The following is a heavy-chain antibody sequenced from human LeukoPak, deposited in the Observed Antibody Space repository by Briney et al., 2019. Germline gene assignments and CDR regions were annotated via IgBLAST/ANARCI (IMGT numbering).Heavy chain of an antibody. J-gene: IGHJ4*02. CDR2: IYWNDDK. CDR3: TQGPYSSSWDY. CDR1: GFSLRTRGLG. Sequence: SGPTLVKPTQTLTLTCTFSGFSLRTRGLGVGWIRQPPGKALEWLSVIYWNDDKPFSPSLRSRLTITKDTSKNQVVLTMTNMDPVDTGTYYCTQGPYSSSWDYWGQGALVTVSS. D-gene: IGHD3-22*01. V-gene: IGHV2-5*01.